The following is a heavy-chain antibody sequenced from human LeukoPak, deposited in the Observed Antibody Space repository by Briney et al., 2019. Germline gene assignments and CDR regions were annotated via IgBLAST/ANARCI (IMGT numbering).Heavy chain of an antibody. Sequence: PSETLTLTCAVYGGSFSGYYWSWLRQPPGKGLEWIGEINHSGSTNYNPSLKSRVTMSVDTSKNQFSLKLSSVTAADTAVYYCARGPYCGSGSLGAFDIWGQGTMVTVSS. D-gene: IGHD3-10*01. CDR2: INHSGST. CDR1: GGSFSGYY. J-gene: IGHJ3*02. V-gene: IGHV4-34*01. CDR3: ARGPYCGSGSLGAFDI.